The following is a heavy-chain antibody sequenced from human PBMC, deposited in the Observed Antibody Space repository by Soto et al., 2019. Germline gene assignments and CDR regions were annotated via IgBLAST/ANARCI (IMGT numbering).Heavy chain of an antibody. D-gene: IGHD1-26*01. CDR3: ARYSGSYWHYLDF. J-gene: IGHJ4*02. CDR2: IYPGDSDT. V-gene: IGHV5-51*01. CDR1: GYSFASHW. Sequence: GESLKISCKGSGYSFASHWVDWVRQMPEKGLGWIGTIYPGDSDTKYSPAFRGQVTISADTSVSTAYLQWRSLEATDSAIYYCARYSGSYWHYLDFWGQGTLVTVSS.